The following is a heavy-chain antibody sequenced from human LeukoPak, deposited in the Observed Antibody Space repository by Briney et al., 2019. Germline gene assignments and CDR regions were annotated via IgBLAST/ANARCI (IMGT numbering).Heavy chain of an antibody. V-gene: IGHV3-23*01. CDR3: AKDLSSGSYQNMDV. Sequence: GGSLRLSCAASGFTFSSYGLHWVRQAPGKGLEWVSTISGSGGSTYSADSVKGRFTISRDNSKNTLYLQMNSLRAENTAVYYCAKDLSSGSYQNMDVWGQGTTVTVSS. D-gene: IGHD1-26*01. CDR1: GFTFSSYG. J-gene: IGHJ6*02. CDR2: ISGSGGST.